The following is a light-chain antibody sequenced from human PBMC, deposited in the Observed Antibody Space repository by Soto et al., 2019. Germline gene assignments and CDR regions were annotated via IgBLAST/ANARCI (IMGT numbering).Light chain of an antibody. CDR2: KAS. Sequence: DIQMTQSPSTLSASVLYRVTITFRSSQSISIWLAWYQQKPGKAPKLLIYKASSLESGVPSRFSGSGSGTEFTLTISSLQPDDFATYYCKQYNSYEKFGQGTKVDIK. J-gene: IGKJ1*01. CDR3: KQYNSYEK. V-gene: IGKV1-5*03. CDR1: QSISIW.